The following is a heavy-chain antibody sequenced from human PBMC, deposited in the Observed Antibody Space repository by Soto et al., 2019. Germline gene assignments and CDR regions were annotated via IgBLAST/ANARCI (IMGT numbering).Heavy chain of an antibody. Sequence: QVQLVQSGAEVKKPGASVKVSCKASGYTFTSYGISWVRQAPGQGLEWMGWISDYNGNTKYAQKLRGRVATTTDTSTSTADMELRSLRSDDTAVYYCARDAAIWRNDYWGQGTLVTVSS. CDR2: ISDYNGNT. D-gene: IGHD1-1*01. V-gene: IGHV1-18*01. J-gene: IGHJ4*02. CDR1: GYTFTSYG. CDR3: ARDAAIWRNDY.